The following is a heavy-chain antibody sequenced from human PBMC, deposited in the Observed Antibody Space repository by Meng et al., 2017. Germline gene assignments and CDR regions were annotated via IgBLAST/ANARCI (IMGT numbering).Heavy chain of an antibody. CDR2: IIPILGIA. D-gene: IGHD3-16*01. J-gene: IGHJ5*02. V-gene: IGHV1-69*09. CDR1: GGTFSSYT. CDR3: ARDRGLEFDP. Sequence: QVQLVQTGAEVKKPGSQVKCTCKAYGGTFSSYTISLVRQAPVQGLEWMGRIIPILGIANYAQKFQGRVTIPADKSTSTAYMELSSLRSEDTAVYYCARDRGLEFDPWGQGTLVTVSS.